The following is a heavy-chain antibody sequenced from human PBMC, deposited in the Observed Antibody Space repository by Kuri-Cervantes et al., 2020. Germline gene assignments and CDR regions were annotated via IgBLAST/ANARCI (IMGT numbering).Heavy chain of an antibody. J-gene: IGHJ6*03. CDR2: ISYDGSNK. CDR3: AKGPRGHYYMDV. V-gene: IGHV3-30*04. CDR1: GLTFSSYA. Sequence: GESLKISCAASGLTFSSYAMHWVRQAPGKGLEWVAVISYDGSNKYYADSVKGRFTISRDNSKNTLYLQMNSLRAEDTALYYCAKGPRGHYYMDVWGKGTTVTVSS. D-gene: IGHD3-10*01.